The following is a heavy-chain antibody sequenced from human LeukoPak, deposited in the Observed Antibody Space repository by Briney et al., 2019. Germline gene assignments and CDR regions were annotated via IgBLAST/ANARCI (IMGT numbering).Heavy chain of an antibody. CDR1: GFTFSDYY. J-gene: IGHJ5*02. CDR3: ARVSGIAAAGPINWFDP. D-gene: IGHD6-13*01. CDR2: ISSSSGYT. Sequence: GGSLRLSCAASGFTFSDYYMNWIRQAPGKGLEWVSYISSSSGYTKYADSVKGRFTISRDNAKNSLYLQMNSLRAEDTAVYYCARVSGIAAAGPINWFDPWGQGTLVTVSS. V-gene: IGHV3-11*05.